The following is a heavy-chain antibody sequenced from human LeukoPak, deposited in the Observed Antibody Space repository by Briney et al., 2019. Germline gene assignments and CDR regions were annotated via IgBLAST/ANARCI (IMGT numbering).Heavy chain of an antibody. CDR1: GFTFDDYA. CDR3: AKADEMNMDY. V-gene: IGHV3-33*06. Sequence: PGGSLRLSCAASGFTFDDYAMHWVRQAPGKGLEWVAVIWYDGSIKYYADSVKGRFTISKDNSKNTLDLQMNSLRAEDTAVYYCAKADEMNMDYWGQGTLVTVSS. J-gene: IGHJ4*02. D-gene: IGHD2/OR15-2a*01. CDR2: IWYDGSIK.